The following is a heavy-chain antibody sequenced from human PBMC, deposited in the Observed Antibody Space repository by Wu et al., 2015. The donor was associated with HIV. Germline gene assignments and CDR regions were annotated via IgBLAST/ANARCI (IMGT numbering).Heavy chain of an antibody. Sequence: QVQLVQSGAEVKKPGSSVKVSCKASGGTFNNYAVSWVRQAPGQGLEWMAGTIPVFGTVNYAQKFQGRVAITADQSTDTAYMELSRLRYEDTAVYFCARSGQQLAATYYYNYMDVWGKGTTVVVSS. CDR2: TIPVFGTV. V-gene: IGHV1-69*12. D-gene: IGHD3-16*01. CDR3: ARSGQQLAATYYYNYMDV. J-gene: IGHJ6*04. CDR1: GGTFNNYA.